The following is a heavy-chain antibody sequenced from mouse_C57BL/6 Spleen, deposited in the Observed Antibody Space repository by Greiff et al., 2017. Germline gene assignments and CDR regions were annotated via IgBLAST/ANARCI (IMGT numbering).Heavy chain of an antibody. V-gene: IGHV1-69*01. CDR1: GYTFTSYW. CDR3: ARSLNYGNYIDY. Sequence: QVQLQQPGAELVMPGASVKLSCKASGYTFTSYWMHWVKQRPGQGLEWIGEIDPSDSYTNYNQQFKGKSTLTVDKSSSTAYMQLSSLTSEDSAVYYCARSLNYGNYIDYWGQGTTLTVSS. J-gene: IGHJ2*01. CDR2: IDPSDSYT. D-gene: IGHD2-1*01.